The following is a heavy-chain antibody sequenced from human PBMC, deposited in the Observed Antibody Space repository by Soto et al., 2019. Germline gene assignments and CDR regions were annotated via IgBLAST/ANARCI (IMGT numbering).Heavy chain of an antibody. CDR1: DGSISTYY. Sequence: SETLSLTCTVSDGSISTYYWSWIRQPPGKGLEWIGYVFYSGSTNYNPSLKSRVTISVDTSKNQFSMRLSSVTAADTAVYYCAREGYDYYDSSGYYFDYWGQGTLVTVSS. V-gene: IGHV4-59*01. CDR2: VFYSGST. CDR3: AREGYDYYDSSGYYFDY. J-gene: IGHJ4*02. D-gene: IGHD3-22*01.